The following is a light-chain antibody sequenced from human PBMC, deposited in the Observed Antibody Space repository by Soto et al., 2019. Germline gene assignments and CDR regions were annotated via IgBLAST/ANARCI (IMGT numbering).Light chain of an antibody. Sequence: DIQMTQSPSSLSASVGDRVTITCRASQGISNFLAWYQQKPGKAPKLLISAASTLQSGVSSRFSGSGSGTDFTLIISSLQTEDVATYYCQKYTSAPRTFGQGTKVEFK. V-gene: IGKV1-27*01. CDR2: AAS. CDR1: QGISNF. J-gene: IGKJ1*01. CDR3: QKYTSAPRT.